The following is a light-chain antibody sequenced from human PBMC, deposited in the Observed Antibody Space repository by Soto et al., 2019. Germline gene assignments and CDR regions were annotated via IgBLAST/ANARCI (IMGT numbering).Light chain of an antibody. J-gene: IGKJ1*01. Sequence: DIQMTQSPSTLSASVGVRFTITFRASQSISSWLAWYQQKPGKAPKLLIYKASSLESGVPSRFSGSGSGTEFTLTISSLQPDDFATYYCQQYNSYSWTFGQGTKVDI. CDR3: QQYNSYSWT. CDR2: KAS. CDR1: QSISSW. V-gene: IGKV1-5*03.